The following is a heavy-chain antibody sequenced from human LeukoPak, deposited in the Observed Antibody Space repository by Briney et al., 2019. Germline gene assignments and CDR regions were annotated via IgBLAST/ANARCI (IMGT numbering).Heavy chain of an antibody. J-gene: IGHJ3*02. V-gene: IGHV1-8*01. D-gene: IGHD1-26*01. Sequence: PLASVKVSCKASGYTFTSYDINWVRQATGQGLEWMGWMNPNSGNTGYAQKFQGRVTMTRNTSISTAYMELSSLRSDDTAVYYCARDRVGATSGEDAFDIWGQGTMVTVSS. CDR1: GYTFTSYD. CDR2: MNPNSGNT. CDR3: ARDRVGATSGEDAFDI.